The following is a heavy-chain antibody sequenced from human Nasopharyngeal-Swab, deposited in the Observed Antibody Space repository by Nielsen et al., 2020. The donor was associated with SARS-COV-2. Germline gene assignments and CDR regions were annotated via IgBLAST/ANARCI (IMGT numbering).Heavy chain of an antibody. CDR3: AKLYEWLVVLDAFDI. J-gene: IGHJ3*02. V-gene: IGHV3-23*01. Sequence: GESLKISCAASGFTFSSYAMSWVRQAPGKGLEWVSAISGSGGSTYYADSVKGRFTISRDNSKNTLYLQMNSLRAEDTAVYYCAKLYEWLVVLDAFDIWGQGTMVTVSS. CDR2: ISGSGGST. CDR1: GFTFSSYA. D-gene: IGHD6-19*01.